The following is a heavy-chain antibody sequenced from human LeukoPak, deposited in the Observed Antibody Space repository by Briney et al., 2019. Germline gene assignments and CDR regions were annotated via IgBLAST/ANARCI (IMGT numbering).Heavy chain of an antibody. CDR1: GFTFSSYA. D-gene: IGHD3-10*01. Sequence: GGSLRLSCAASGFTFSSYAMHWVRQAPGKGLEWVAVISYDGSNKYYADSVKGRFTISRDNSKNTLYLQMNSLRAEDTAVYYCARLKNYYGSGSDYFDYWGQGTLVTVSS. J-gene: IGHJ4*02. CDR3: ARLKNYYGSGSDYFDY. V-gene: IGHV3-30-3*01. CDR2: ISYDGSNK.